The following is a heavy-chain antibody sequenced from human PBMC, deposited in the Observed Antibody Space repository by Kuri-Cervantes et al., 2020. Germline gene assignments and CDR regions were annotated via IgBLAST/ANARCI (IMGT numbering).Heavy chain of an antibody. CDR3: ARIRGYYYYMDA. CDR2: IDWDDDK. Sequence: SGPTLVKPTQPLTLTCTFSGFSLSTRGMRVSWIRQPPGKALEWLARIDWDDDKFYRTSLKTRLTISKDTSKNQVVLTMTNMDPVDTATYYCARIRGYYYYMDAWGKGTTVTVSS. J-gene: IGHJ6*03. CDR1: GFSLSTRGMR. V-gene: IGHV2-70*04.